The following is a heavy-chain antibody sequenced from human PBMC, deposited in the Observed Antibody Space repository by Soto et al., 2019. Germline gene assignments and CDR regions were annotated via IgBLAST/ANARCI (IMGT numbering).Heavy chain of an antibody. J-gene: IGHJ3*02. V-gene: IGHV4-34*01. D-gene: IGHD3-16*01. CDR2: INHSGST. Sequence: QVQLQQWGAGLLKPSETLSLTCAVYGESFSGYFWSWIRQPPGKGPARIGEINHSGSTNVNPSLKRRVTISLDTSKNHFSLRLESVTAADTAVYYCARAHLGGPDAFDIWGQGTMVTVSS. CDR3: ARAHLGGPDAFDI. CDR1: GESFSGYF.